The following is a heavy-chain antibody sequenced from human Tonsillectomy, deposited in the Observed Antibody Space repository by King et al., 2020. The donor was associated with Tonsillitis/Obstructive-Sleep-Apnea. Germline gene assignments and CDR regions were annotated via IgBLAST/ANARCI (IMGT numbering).Heavy chain of an antibody. J-gene: IGHJ4*02. V-gene: IGHV4-34*01. CDR3: ARGGFRDCSSTSCYDLGFDY. D-gene: IGHD2-2*01. CDR1: GGSFSDYY. Sequence: VQLQQWGAGLLKPSETLSLTCAVYGGSFSDYYWSWIRQPPGTGLEWIGEINHSGSTNYSPSLKSRVTISVHTSKNQFSLRLSSVTAAETAVYYCARGGFRDCSSTSCYDLGFDYWGQGTLVTVSS. CDR2: INHSGST.